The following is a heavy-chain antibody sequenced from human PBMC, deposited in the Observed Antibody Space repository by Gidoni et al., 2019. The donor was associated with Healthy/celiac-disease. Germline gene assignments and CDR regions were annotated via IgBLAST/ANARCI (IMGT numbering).Heavy chain of an antibody. V-gene: IGHV4-31*03. CDR2: IYYSGST. D-gene: IGHD5-12*01. Sequence: QVQLQESGPGLVKPSQPLSLTCTVSGGPISRGGYYWSWIRQHPGKGLEWIGYIYYSGSTYYKPSLKSRVTISVDTSKNQFSLKLSSVTAADTAVYYCARDYSGYAYDYWGQGTLVTVSS. CDR1: GGPISRGGYY. J-gene: IGHJ4*02. CDR3: ARDYSGYAYDY.